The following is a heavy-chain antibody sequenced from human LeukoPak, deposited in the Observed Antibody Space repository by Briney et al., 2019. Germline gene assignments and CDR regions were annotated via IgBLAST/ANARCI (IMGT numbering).Heavy chain of an antibody. CDR1: GFTFSSYG. Sequence: GGSLRLSCAASGFTFSSYGMHWVRQAPGKGLEWVAVISYDGSNKYYADSVKGRFTISRDNSKNTLYLQMNSLRAEDTAVYYCAKTVTVTTGFDYWGQGTLVTVSS. V-gene: IGHV3-30*18. CDR3: AKTVTVTTGFDY. D-gene: IGHD4-17*01. J-gene: IGHJ4*02. CDR2: ISYDGSNK.